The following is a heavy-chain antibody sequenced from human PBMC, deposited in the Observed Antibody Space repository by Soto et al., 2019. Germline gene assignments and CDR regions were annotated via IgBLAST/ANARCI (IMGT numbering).Heavy chain of an antibody. J-gene: IGHJ4*02. V-gene: IGHV4-34*01. D-gene: IGHD5-18*01. CDR3: ARCGLAMVVLFALDY. Sequence: SETLSLTCAVYGGSFSGYYWSWIRQPPGKGLEWIGEINHSGSTNYNPSLKSRVTISVDTSKNQFSLKLSSVTAADTAVYYCARCGLAMVVLFALDYWGQGTLVTVSS. CDR2: INHSGST. CDR1: GGSFSGYY.